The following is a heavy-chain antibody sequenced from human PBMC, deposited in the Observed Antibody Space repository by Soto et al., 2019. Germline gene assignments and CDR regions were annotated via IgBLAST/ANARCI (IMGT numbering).Heavy chain of an antibody. Sequence: PGGSLRLSCAASGFTFSSYSMNCVRQAPGKGLEWVSYISSSSSTIYYADSVKGRFTISRDNAKNSLYLQMNSLRDEDTAVYYCARENYGDYLNWFDPWGQGTLVTVSS. CDR3: ARENYGDYLNWFDP. D-gene: IGHD4-17*01. CDR1: GFTFSSYS. J-gene: IGHJ5*02. V-gene: IGHV3-48*02. CDR2: ISSSSSTI.